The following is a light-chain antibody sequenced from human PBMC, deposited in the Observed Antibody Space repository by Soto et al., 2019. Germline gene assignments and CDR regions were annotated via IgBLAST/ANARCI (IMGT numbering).Light chain of an antibody. CDR1: QSVTSNF. Sequence: EIVLTQSPGTLSLSPGERVTLSCRASQSVTSNFLGWYQQKPGQAPRLLIYGASTRDTGIPDRFSGSGSGTDFALTVSRLEAEDFAIYYCHQYGSSPLTFGGGTKVEI. CDR3: HQYGSSPLT. CDR2: GAS. J-gene: IGKJ4*01. V-gene: IGKV3-20*01.